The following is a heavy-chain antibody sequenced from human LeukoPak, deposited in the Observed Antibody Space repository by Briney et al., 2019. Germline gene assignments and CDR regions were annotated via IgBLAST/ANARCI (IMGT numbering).Heavy chain of an antibody. CDR1: GGSISYFY. CDR2: IYTSGST. CDR3: AREGRSVTTVTKIDPRVYYYMDV. Sequence: PSETLSLTCTVSGGSISYFYWSWIRQPAGKGLEWIGRIYTSGSTNYNPSLKSRVTIAVDTSKNQFSLKLSSVTAADTAVYYCAREGRSVTTVTKIDPRVYYYMDVWGKGATVTVSS. D-gene: IGHD4-17*01. J-gene: IGHJ6*03. V-gene: IGHV4-4*07.